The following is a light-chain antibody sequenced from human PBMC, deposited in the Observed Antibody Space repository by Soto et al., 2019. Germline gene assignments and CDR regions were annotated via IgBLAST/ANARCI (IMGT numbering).Light chain of an antibody. CDR1: QSVSGW. J-gene: IGKJ1*01. CDR3: QQYSVYWT. V-gene: IGKV1-5*01. Sequence: PMTPSPSTLSASVGAPAKVTGRASQSVSGWLAWYKQQPGEAPNLLIYDASALPRGVPSRFSGSGSGTEFTLTINSLKPDEFATYYCQQYSVYWTFGQGTKVDIK. CDR2: DAS.